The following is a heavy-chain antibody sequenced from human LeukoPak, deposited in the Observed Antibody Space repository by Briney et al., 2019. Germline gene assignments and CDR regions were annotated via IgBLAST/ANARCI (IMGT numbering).Heavy chain of an antibody. CDR2: IYYSGKA. Sequence: PSETLSLTCSVSGVSVNNYYWTWIRQPPGKGLEWIGQIYYSGKADYNPSLKSRITISVDTSKNQSSLRVNSVTAADTAVYYCARFGVDYDMGVWGQGTTVIVFS. CDR1: GVSVNNYY. D-gene: IGHD3-16*01. CDR3: ARFGVDYDMGV. J-gene: IGHJ6*02. V-gene: IGHV4-59*02.